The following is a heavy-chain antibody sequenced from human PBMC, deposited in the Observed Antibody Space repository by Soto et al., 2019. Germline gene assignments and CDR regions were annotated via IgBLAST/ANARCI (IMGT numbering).Heavy chain of an antibody. D-gene: IGHD2-2*01. CDR3: ARGRPCSSSSCYVDIMDV. J-gene: IGHJ6*03. Sequence: ASVKVSCKTSGYTFSNYGISWVRQAPGQGFEWMGWISVYSGNTNSAQKLQGRVTMTTDTATSTAYLELRSLRSDDTAVYYFARGRPCSSSSCYVDIMDVWGKGTTVTVSS. CDR2: ISVYSGNT. V-gene: IGHV1-18*01. CDR1: GYTFSNYG.